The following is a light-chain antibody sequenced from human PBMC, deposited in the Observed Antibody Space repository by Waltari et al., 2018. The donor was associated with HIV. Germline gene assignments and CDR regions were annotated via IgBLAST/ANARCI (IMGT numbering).Light chain of an antibody. CDR1: SRDVARYDY. CDR2: EVN. J-gene: IGLJ2*01. V-gene: IGLV2-8*01. CDR3: SSYAGINPVV. Sequence: QSALPQPPSASGSPGQSVTISCTGPSRDVARYDYVSWYQQHPGKAPKLLIFEVNKRPSGVPDRFSGSKSGNTASLTVSGLQAEDEAEYSCSSYAGINPVVFGGGTKLTVL.